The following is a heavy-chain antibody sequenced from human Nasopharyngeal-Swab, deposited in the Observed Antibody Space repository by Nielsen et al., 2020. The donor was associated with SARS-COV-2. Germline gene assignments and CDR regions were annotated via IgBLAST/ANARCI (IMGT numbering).Heavy chain of an antibody. J-gene: IGHJ6*02. CDR2: ISWDGGST. Sequence: GGSLRFSCAASGFTFDDYTMHWVRQAPGKGLEWVSLISWDGGSTYYADSVKGRFTISRDNSKNSLYLQMNSLRTEDTALYYCAKDMTAAGSGGYGMDVWGQGTTVTVSS. CDR3: AKDMTAAGSGGYGMDV. V-gene: IGHV3-43*01. CDR1: GFTFDDYT. D-gene: IGHD6-13*01.